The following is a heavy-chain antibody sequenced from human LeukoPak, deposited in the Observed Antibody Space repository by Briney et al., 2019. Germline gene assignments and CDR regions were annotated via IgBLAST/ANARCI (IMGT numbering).Heavy chain of an antibody. CDR2: IKYDDSEK. CDR1: GFFFNSYW. D-gene: IGHD5-24*01. J-gene: IGHJ4*02. CDR3: VRGRDGSY. V-gene: IGHV3-7*01. Sequence: GGSLRLSCATSGFFFNSYWMTWVRQAPGKGLEWVANIKYDDSEKYLVESVKGRFTISRDNAQNPLFLQMDSLRVEDTAVYYCVRGRDGSYWGRGTQVTVSS.